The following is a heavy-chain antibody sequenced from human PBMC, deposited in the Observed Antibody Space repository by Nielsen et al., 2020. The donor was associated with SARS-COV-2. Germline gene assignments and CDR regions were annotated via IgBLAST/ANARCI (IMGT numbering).Heavy chain of an antibody. CDR1: GFTFSTYE. V-gene: IGHV3-48*03. D-gene: IGHD3-22*01. CDR2: ISGKGNTI. CDR3: AKDSRTSGYYNIGYYYGTDV. Sequence: GESLKISCAASGFTFSTYEMNWVRQAPGKGLEWVSHISGKGNTIYYADSVKGRFTISRDNAKNSVFLQMDSLRAEDTAVYYCAKDSRTSGYYNIGYYYGTDVWGQGTTVTVSS. J-gene: IGHJ6*02.